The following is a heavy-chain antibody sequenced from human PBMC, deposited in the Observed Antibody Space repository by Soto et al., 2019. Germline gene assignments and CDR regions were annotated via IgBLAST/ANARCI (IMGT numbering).Heavy chain of an antibody. Sequence: ASVTVSCKVSGYTLTELSMHWVRQAPGKGLEWMGGFDPEDGETIYAQKFQGRVTMTEDTSTDTAYMELSSLRSEDTAVYYCATDSPFIVFGVVMDYYYYGMDVWGQGTTVTVSS. D-gene: IGHD3-3*01. CDR3: ATDSPFIVFGVVMDYYYYGMDV. CDR2: FDPEDGET. V-gene: IGHV1-24*01. J-gene: IGHJ6*02. CDR1: GYTLTELS.